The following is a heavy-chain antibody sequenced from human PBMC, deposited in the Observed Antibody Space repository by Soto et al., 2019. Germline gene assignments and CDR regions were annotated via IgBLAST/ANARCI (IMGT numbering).Heavy chain of an antibody. CDR3: ARDSSYYDILTGPPPYYGMDF. V-gene: IGHV4-59*01. CDR1: GGSISSYY. J-gene: IGHJ6*02. Sequence: NPSETLSLTCTVSGGSISSYYWSWIRQPPGKGLEWIGYIYYSGSTNYNPSLKSRVTISVDTSKNQFSLKLSSVTAADTAVYYCARDSSYYDILTGPPPYYGMDFWCQGTTVTVSS. CDR2: IYYSGST. D-gene: IGHD3-9*01.